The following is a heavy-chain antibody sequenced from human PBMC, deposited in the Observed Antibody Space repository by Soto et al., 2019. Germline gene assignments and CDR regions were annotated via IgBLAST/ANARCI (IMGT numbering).Heavy chain of an antibody. CDR2: INPDSGRT. V-gene: IGHV1-2*02. J-gene: IGHJ6*01. CDR1: GYTFTGYC. CDR3: ALSFSQTNIDV. Sequence: QVQLVQSGPEVGKPGASVKVSCKASGYTFTGYCLHWVRQAPGQGLEWMGYINPDSGRTRYAQKFQGTVTMTRDTSITTAYLELSSLKYDDSAIFYCALSFSQTNIDVWGQGTTVIVSS.